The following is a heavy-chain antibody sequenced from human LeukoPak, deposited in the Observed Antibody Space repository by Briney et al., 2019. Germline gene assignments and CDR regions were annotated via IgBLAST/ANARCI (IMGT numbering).Heavy chain of an antibody. D-gene: IGHD3-10*01. CDR3: ARDIENHSGSGAYFDY. J-gene: IGHJ4*02. Sequence: ASVKVSCKVSGYTLTELSMHWVRQAPGKGLEWMGGFDPEDGETIYAQKFQGRVTMTEDTSTDTAYMELRSLRSADTAVYYCARDIENHSGSGAYFDYWGQGSLVTVSS. V-gene: IGHV1-24*01. CDR2: FDPEDGET. CDR1: GYTLTELS.